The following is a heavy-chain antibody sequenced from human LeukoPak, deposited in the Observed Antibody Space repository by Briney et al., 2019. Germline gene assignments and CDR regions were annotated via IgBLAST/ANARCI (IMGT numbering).Heavy chain of an antibody. Sequence: ASVKVSCKASGYTFTSYGISWVRQAPGQGLEWMGWISAYNGNTNYAQKLQGRVTMTTDTSTSTAYMELRSLRSDDTAVYYCARHITFGGVMRASRFDPWGQGTLVTVSS. J-gene: IGHJ5*02. CDR2: ISAYNGNT. V-gene: IGHV1-18*01. D-gene: IGHD3-16*01. CDR1: GYTFTSYG. CDR3: ARHITFGGVMRASRFDP.